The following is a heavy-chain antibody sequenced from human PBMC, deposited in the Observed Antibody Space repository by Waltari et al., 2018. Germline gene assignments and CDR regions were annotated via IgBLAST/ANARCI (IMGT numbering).Heavy chain of an antibody. D-gene: IGHD6-19*01. J-gene: IGHJ4*02. Sequence: QVQLPQWGSGLLKPSETLSLPCAVYGGSFSGHYWSWIRQPPGKGLEWIGEINHSGSTNNNPALKSRVTISVDTSKNQFSLKLSSVTAADTAVYYGNTGIAVAGTDYWGQGTLVTVSS. CDR2: INHSGST. CDR1: GGSFSGHY. CDR3: NTGIAVAGTDY. V-gene: IGHV4-34*01.